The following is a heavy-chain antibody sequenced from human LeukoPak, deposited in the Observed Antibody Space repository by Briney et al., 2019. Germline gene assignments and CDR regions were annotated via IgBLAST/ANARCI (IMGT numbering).Heavy chain of an antibody. Sequence: ASVKVSCKASGYTFTSYGISWVRQAPGQGLEWMGWISAYNGNTNYAQKLQGRVTMTTDTSTSTAYMELRSLRSDDTAVYYCARDSTGGQLQASYFDYWGQGTLVTVSS. V-gene: IGHV1-18*01. J-gene: IGHJ4*02. D-gene: IGHD2-2*01. CDR3: ARDSTGGQLQASYFDY. CDR2: ISAYNGNT. CDR1: GYTFTSYG.